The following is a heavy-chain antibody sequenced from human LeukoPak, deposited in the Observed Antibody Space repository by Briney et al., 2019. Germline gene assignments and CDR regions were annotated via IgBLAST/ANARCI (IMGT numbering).Heavy chain of an antibody. CDR2: INPNSGDT. Sequence: ASVKVSCKASGDSFTAYYMHWVRQAPGQGLEWMGWINPNSGDTNYAQNFQGRVTVTSDASISTTYMELTRLTSDDTAVYYCARGGIWFGDLKNWPDPWGQGTRVTVSS. J-gene: IGHJ5*02. D-gene: IGHD3-10*01. V-gene: IGHV1-2*02. CDR1: GDSFTAYY. CDR3: ARGGIWFGDLKNWPDP.